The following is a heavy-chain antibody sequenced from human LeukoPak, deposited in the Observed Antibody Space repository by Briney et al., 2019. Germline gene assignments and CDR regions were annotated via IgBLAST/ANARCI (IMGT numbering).Heavy chain of an antibody. Sequence: SETLSLTCTVSGGSISSYYWSWIRQPPGKGLEWLRYIYSSGSTNYNPSLKSRVTISVDTSKNQFSLKLTSVTAADTAVYYCARAYYYGSGSYGLDYWGQGTLVTVSS. CDR1: GGSISSYY. CDR2: IYSSGST. D-gene: IGHD3-10*01. CDR3: ARAYYYGSGSYGLDY. J-gene: IGHJ4*02. V-gene: IGHV4-59*01.